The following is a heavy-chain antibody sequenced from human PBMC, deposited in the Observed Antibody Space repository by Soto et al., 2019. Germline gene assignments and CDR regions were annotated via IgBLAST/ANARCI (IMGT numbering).Heavy chain of an antibody. D-gene: IGHD2-2*01. J-gene: IGHJ6*03. CDR3: ARASTTRGYCSSTSCYRDGYYYYMDV. CDR2: ISAYNGNT. V-gene: IGHV1-18*01. CDR1: GYTFTSYG. Sequence: ASVKVSCKASGYTFTSYGISWVRQAPGQGLEWMGWISAYNGNTNYAQKLQGRVTMTTDTSTSTAYMGLRSLRSDDTAVYYCARASTTRGYCSSTSCYRDGYYYYMDVWGKGTTVTVSS.